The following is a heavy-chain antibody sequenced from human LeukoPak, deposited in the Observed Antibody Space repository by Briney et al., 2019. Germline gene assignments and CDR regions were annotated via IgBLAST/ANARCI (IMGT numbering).Heavy chain of an antibody. D-gene: IGHD2-2*01. Sequence: GRSLRLSCEASGFIFSSYWMHWVRQAPGKGLVWVSFTNNDGSATNYADSVKGRFTISRDNAKNTLYLQMNSLSAEDTAVYYCARGNAGFDYWGQGTVVTVAS. CDR1: GFIFSSYW. V-gene: IGHV3-74*01. CDR3: ARGNAGFDY. CDR2: TNNDGSAT. J-gene: IGHJ4*02.